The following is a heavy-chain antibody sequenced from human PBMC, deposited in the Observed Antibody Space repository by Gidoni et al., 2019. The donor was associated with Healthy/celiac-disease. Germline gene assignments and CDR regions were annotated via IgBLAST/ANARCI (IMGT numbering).Heavy chain of an antibody. CDR2: ISWNSGSI. CDR1: GFTFDDYA. D-gene: IGHD3-16*02. CDR3: AKTLSLRTRWYYGMDV. V-gene: IGHV3-9*01. J-gene: IGHJ6*02. Sequence: EVQLVESGGGLVQPGRSLRLSCAASGFTFDDYAMHWVRQAPGKGLAWVSGISWNSGSIGYADSVKGRFTISRDNAKNSLYLQMNSLRAEDTALYYCAKTLSLRTRWYYGMDVWGQGTTVTVSS.